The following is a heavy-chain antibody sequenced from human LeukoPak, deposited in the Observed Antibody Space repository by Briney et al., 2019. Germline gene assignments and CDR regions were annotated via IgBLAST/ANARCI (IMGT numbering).Heavy chain of an antibody. CDR1: GGSISSGGYY. J-gene: IGHJ5*02. Sequence: ASQTLSLTCTVSGGSISSGGYYWSWIRQHPGKGLEWIGYIYYSGSTYYNPSLKSRVTISVDTSKNQFSLKLSSVTAADTAVYYCARSGYCSGGSCYSRIGVLFDPWGQGTLVTVSS. V-gene: IGHV4-31*03. CDR2: IYYSGST. CDR3: ARSGYCSGGSCYSRIGVLFDP. D-gene: IGHD2-15*01.